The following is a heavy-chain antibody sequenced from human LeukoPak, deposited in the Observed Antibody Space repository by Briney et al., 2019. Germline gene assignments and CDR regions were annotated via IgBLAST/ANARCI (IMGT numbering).Heavy chain of an antibody. J-gene: IGHJ6*04. CDR1: GGSVSSGSYY. D-gene: IGHD1-1*01. CDR3: ARDRTVAVDTGFYYYGMDV. Sequence: PSETLSLTCTVSGGSVSSGSYYWSWIRQPPGKGLEWIGYIYYSGSTNYNPSLKSRVTISVDTSKNQFSLKLSSVTAADTAVYYCARDRTVAVDTGFYYYGMDVWGKGTTVTVSS. CDR2: IYYSGST. V-gene: IGHV4-61*01.